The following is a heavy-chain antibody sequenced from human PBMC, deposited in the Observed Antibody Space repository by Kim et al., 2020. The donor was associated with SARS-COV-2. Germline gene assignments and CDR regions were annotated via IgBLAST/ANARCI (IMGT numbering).Heavy chain of an antibody. J-gene: IGHJ4*02. CDR3: VSYSSSPYYFVS. Sequence: NYNPSLKSRVTISVDTSKNQFSLKLNSVTAADTAVYYCVSYSSSPYYFVSWGQGTLVTVSS. D-gene: IGHD6-6*01. V-gene: IGHV4-59*01.